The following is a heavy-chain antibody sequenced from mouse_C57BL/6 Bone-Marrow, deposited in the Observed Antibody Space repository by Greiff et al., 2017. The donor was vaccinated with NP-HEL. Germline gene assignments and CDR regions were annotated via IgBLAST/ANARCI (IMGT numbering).Heavy chain of an antibody. CDR1: GYTFTDYN. Sequence: EVQLQQSGPELVKPGASVKMSCKASGYTFTDYNMHWVKQSHGKSLEWIGYINPNNGGTSYNQKFKGKATLTVNKSSSTAYMELRSLTSEDSAVYYCARDCYGNYVDYAMDYWGQGTSVTVSS. D-gene: IGHD2-1*01. CDR2: INPNNGGT. V-gene: IGHV1-22*01. J-gene: IGHJ4*01. CDR3: ARDCYGNYVDYAMDY.